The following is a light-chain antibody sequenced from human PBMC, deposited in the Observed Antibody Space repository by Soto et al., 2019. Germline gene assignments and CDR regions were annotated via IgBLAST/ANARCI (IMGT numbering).Light chain of an antibody. Sequence: ILLTQSRATLSLSPRHRATLSCRTSQNISSYLIWYQQKPGQAPRLLIYDLSNRATGIPDRFRGSGSGTDFTLTIDSLQAEDVAVYYCQQYCSTPITFGQGTRLEIK. J-gene: IGKJ5*01. CDR1: QNISSY. CDR3: QQYCSTPIT. V-gene: IGKV3-11*01. CDR2: DLS.